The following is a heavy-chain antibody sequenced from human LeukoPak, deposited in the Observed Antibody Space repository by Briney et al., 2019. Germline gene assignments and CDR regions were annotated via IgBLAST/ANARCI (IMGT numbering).Heavy chain of an antibody. J-gene: IGHJ6*03. CDR2: IYHSGST. CDR1: GYSISSGYY. Sequence: SETLSLTCTVSGYSISSGYYWGWIRQPPGKGLEWIGSIYHSGSTYYNPSLKSRVTISVDTSKNQFSLKLSSVTAADTAVYYCARGRGVTGTTSLWIYYYYYMDVWGKGTTVTVSS. D-gene: IGHD1-7*01. CDR3: ARGRGVTGTTSLWIYYYYYMDV. V-gene: IGHV4-38-2*02.